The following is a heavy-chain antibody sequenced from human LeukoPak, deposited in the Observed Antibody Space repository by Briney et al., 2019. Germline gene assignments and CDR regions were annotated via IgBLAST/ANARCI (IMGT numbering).Heavy chain of an antibody. V-gene: IGHV3-33*01. CDR1: GFTFINYG. J-gene: IGHJ4*02. CDR2: IWYDGSNK. CDR3: ARDRQWMVFDY. D-gene: IGHD6-19*01. Sequence: PGGSLRLSCAAPGFTFINYGMHWVRQAPGKGLEWVAVIWYDGSNKYYADSVKGRFTISRDNSKNTLYLQMNSLGAEDTVVYYCARDRQWMVFDYWGQGTLVTVSS.